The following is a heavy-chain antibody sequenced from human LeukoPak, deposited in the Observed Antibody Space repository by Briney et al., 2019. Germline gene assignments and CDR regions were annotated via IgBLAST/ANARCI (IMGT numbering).Heavy chain of an antibody. CDR2: IYHSGST. CDR1: GGSISSSNW. V-gene: IGHV4-4*02. CDR3: ARHGPLGVPADQPGGWFDP. Sequence: SETLSLTCAVSGGSISSSNWWSWVRQPPGKGLEWIGEIYHSGSTNYNPSLKSRVTISVDKSKNQFSLKLSSVTAADTAVYYCARHGPLGVPADQPGGWFDPWGQGTLVTVSS. J-gene: IGHJ5*02. D-gene: IGHD2-2*01.